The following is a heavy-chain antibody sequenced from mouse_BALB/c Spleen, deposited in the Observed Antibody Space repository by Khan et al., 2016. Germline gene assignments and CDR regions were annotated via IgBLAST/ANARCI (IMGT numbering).Heavy chain of an antibody. V-gene: IGHV1-18*01. Sequence: VQLQQSGPELVKPGASMKISCKAPGYSFTGYTMNWVKQSHGKNLEWIGLINPYNGGTSYNQKFKGKATLTVDKSSSTAYMELLSLTSEDSAVYYWVRRGYGSSYYAMDYWGQGTSVTVSS. CDR3: VRRGYGSSYYAMDY. J-gene: IGHJ4*01. CDR2: INPYNGGT. D-gene: IGHD1-1*01. CDR1: GYSFTGYT.